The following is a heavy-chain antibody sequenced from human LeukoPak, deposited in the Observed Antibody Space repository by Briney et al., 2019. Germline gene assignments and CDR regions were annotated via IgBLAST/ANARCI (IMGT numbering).Heavy chain of an antibody. J-gene: IGHJ4*02. Sequence: GGSLRLSCAASGFTFSSYWMSWVRQAPGKGLEWVANIKQDGSEKYYVDSVKGRFTISRDNAKNSLYLQMNSLRAEDTALYYCAKDFSEQWLVGGDYFDYWGQGTLVTVSS. CDR3: AKDFSEQWLVGGDYFDY. D-gene: IGHD6-19*01. CDR2: IKQDGSEK. CDR1: GFTFSSYW. V-gene: IGHV3-7*03.